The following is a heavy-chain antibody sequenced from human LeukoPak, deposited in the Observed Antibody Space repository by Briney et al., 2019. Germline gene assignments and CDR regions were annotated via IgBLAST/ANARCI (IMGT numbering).Heavy chain of an antibody. D-gene: IGHD3-3*01. Sequence: PGGSLRLSCAASGFTFSSYSMNWVRQAPGKGLEWVSSISSSSSYIYYADSVKGRFTISRDNAKNSLYLQMNSLRAEDTAVYYCARGFGLLEWSGAFDIWGQGTMVTVSS. CDR3: ARGFGLLEWSGAFDI. CDR1: GFTFSSYS. V-gene: IGHV3-21*01. CDR2: ISSSSSYI. J-gene: IGHJ3*02.